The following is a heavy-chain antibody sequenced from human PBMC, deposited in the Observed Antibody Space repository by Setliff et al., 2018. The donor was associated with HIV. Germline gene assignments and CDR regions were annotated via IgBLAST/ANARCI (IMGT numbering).Heavy chain of an antibody. CDR3: ARLCSNGVCRPVGDHVFDV. Sequence: SETLSLTCIVSGAGISGYSWSWIRQPPGKGLGWIGDIDSTGRPNYNTSLNSRLTVSADPSKNQISMKLSSVTAADTAIYYCARLCSNGVCRPVGDHVFDVWGQGTMVTVSS. D-gene: IGHD2-8*01. CDR1: GAGISGYS. J-gene: IGHJ3*01. CDR2: IDSTGRP. V-gene: IGHV4-4*09.